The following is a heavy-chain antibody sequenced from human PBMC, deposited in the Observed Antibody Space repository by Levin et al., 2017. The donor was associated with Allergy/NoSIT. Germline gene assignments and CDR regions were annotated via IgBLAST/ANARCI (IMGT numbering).Heavy chain of an antibody. CDR1: GFTFSSYA. CDR2: ISYDGSNK. CDR3: ARDVLPGYYYYGMDV. V-gene: IGHV3-30*04. D-gene: IGHD2-15*01. Sequence: LSLTCAASGFTFSSYAMHWVRQAPGKGLEWVAVISYDGSNKYYADSVKGRFTISRDNSKNTLYLQMNSLRAEDTAVYYCARDVLPGYYYYGMDVWGQGTTVTVSS. J-gene: IGHJ6*02.